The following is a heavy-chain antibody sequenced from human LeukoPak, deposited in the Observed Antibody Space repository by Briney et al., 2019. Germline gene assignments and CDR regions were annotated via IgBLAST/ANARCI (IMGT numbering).Heavy chain of an antibody. CDR2: ISSSGDTT. Sequence: PGGSLRLSCAASGFTFSSYAMSWVRQAPGKGLEWVSAISSSGDTTYYADSVKGRFTISRDNSGNTLYLQMNSLRAEDTAIYYCAKTVRLRAVAYYFDYWGQGTLVTVSS. CDR1: GFTFSSYA. V-gene: IGHV3-23*01. CDR3: AKTVRLRAVAYYFDY. D-gene: IGHD3-10*01. J-gene: IGHJ4*02.